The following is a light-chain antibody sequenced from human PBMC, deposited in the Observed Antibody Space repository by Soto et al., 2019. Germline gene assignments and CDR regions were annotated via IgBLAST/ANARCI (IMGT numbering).Light chain of an antibody. J-gene: IGKJ1*01. Sequence: EIVMTQSPATLSVSPGERATLSCRASQSITGNLTWYQQKPGQAPRLLIYDASTRATGIPARFSGSGSGTEFTLTISSLQSEDFAVYYCQQYGNSPQTFGQGTKVDIK. CDR3: QQYGNSPQT. CDR1: QSITGN. CDR2: DAS. V-gene: IGKV3-15*01.